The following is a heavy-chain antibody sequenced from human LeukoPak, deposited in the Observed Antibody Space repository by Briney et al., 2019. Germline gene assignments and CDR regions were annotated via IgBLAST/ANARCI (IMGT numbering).Heavy chain of an antibody. Sequence: GASVKVSCKASGGTFSSYAISWVRQAPGQGLEWMGGIIPIFGTANYAQKFQGRVTITADESTSTAYMELSSLRSEDTAVYYCARDTYSGSYSPEYYFDYWGQGTLVTVSS. CDR1: GGTFSSYA. D-gene: IGHD1-26*01. J-gene: IGHJ4*02. V-gene: IGHV1-69*13. CDR2: IIPIFGTA. CDR3: ARDTYSGSYSPEYYFDY.